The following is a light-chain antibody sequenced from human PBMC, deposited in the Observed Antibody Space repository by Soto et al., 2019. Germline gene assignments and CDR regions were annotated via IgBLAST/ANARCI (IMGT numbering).Light chain of an antibody. J-gene: IGKJ1*01. CDR1: QSVNYW. CDR3: QQYNSYSPTT. Sequence: DIQMTQSPSTLSASVGDRVTITCRASQSVNYWLAWYQQKPGKAPNLLIYDASILESGVPSRFSGSGSGTEFTLTISRLQPDDFAAYFCQQYNSYSPTTFGQGTKVDIK. CDR2: DAS. V-gene: IGKV1-5*01.